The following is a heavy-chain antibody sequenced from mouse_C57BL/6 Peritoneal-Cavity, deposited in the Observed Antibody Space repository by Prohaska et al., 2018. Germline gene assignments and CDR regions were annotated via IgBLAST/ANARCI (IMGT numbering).Heavy chain of an antibody. V-gene: IGHV10-1*01. CDR1: GFSFNTYA. CDR3: VSYSSMDY. J-gene: IGHJ4*01. Sequence: EVQLVESGGGLVQPKGSLKLSCAASGFSFNTYALNWVRQAPGMCLEWVARIRSKSNNYATYYADSVKDRFTISRDDSESMLYLQMNNLKTEDTAMYYCVSYSSMDYWGQGTSVTVSS. CDR2: IRSKSNNYAT. D-gene: IGHD2-1*01.